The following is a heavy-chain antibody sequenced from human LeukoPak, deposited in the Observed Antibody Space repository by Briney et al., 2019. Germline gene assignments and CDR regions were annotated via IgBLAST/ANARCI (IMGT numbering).Heavy chain of an antibody. CDR2: ISYDGSNK. D-gene: IGHD6-19*01. CDR1: GFAFSSYA. CDR3: AREYSSGHDY. V-gene: IGHV3-30-3*01. Sequence: GGSLRLSCAASGFAFSSYAMHWVRQAPGKGLEWVAVISYDGSNKYYADSVKGRFTISRDNSKNTLYLQMNSLRAEDTAVYYCAREYSSGHDYWGQGTLVTVSS. J-gene: IGHJ4*02.